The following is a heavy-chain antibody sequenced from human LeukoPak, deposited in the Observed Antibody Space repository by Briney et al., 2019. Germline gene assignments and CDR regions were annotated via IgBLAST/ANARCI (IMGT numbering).Heavy chain of an antibody. CDR2: IIPIFGTA. J-gene: IGHJ4*02. V-gene: IGHV1-69*05. CDR1: GGTFSSYA. CDR3: ARGPRSTSCPDY. D-gene: IGHD2-2*01. Sequence: AASVKVSCKASGGTFSSYAISWVRQAPGQGLEWMGGIIPIFGTANYAQKFQGRVTITTDESTSTAYMELSGLRSEDTAVYYCARGPRSTSCPDYWGQGTLVTVSS.